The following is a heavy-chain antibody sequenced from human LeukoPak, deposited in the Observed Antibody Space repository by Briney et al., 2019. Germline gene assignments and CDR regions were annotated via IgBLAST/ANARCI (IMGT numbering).Heavy chain of an antibody. CDR2: IYHSGST. CDR3: ARAIEVGAMTPFDY. V-gene: IGHV4-38-2*02. J-gene: IGHJ4*02. D-gene: IGHD1-26*01. CDR1: GYSISSDYY. Sequence: SQTLSLTCTVSGYSISSDYYWGWVRQPPGKGLEWIGSIYHSGSTYYNPSLKSRVTISVDTSKNQFSLKLTSVTAADTAVYYCARAIEVGAMTPFDYWGQGTLVTVSS.